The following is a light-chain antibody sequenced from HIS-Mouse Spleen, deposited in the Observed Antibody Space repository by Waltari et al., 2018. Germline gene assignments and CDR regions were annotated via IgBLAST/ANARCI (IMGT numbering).Light chain of an antibody. V-gene: IGKV1-5*03. Sequence: DIQMTQSPSTLSASVGDRVTITCRASQSISSWLAWYQQKPGKAPKLLIYKASSLESGVPSRCSGSGSGTEFTLTINSLQPDDFATYYCQQYNSYLAFGQGTKVEIK. CDR2: KAS. CDR1: QSISSW. J-gene: IGKJ1*01. CDR3: QQYNSYLA.